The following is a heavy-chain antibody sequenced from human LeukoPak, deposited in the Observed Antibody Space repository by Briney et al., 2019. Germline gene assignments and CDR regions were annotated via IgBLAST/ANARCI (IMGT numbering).Heavy chain of an antibody. J-gene: IGHJ4*02. D-gene: IGHD2-2*01. V-gene: IGHV4-59*11. Sequence: SETLSLTCTVSGDSISSRNWGWIRQPPGKGLEWIGYIYYSGSPNYNPSLKSRVTISVDTSKNQFSLKLSSVTAADTAVYYCARVGCSSTSCYDYWGQGTLATVSS. CDR3: ARVGCSSTSCYDY. CDR2: IYYSGSP. CDR1: GDSISSRN.